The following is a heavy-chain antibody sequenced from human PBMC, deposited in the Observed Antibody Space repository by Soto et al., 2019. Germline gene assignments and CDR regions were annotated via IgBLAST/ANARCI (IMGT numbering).Heavy chain of an antibody. Sequence: QVQLQESGPGLVKPSQTLSLTCTVSGASVSSGIYSRSWIRQPPGKGLEWIGYISYSGTTHYTPSLKSRVTISIDTSKNQFSLKLSSVTAADTAVYYCALTDLGENWFDLWGQGTLVTVSS. CDR3: ALTDLGENWFDL. D-gene: IGHD3-16*01. J-gene: IGHJ5*02. CDR2: ISYSGTT. CDR1: GASVSSGIYS. V-gene: IGHV4-30-4*01.